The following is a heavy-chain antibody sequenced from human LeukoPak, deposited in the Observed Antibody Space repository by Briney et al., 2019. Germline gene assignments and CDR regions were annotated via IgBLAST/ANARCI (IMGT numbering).Heavy chain of an antibody. CDR2: MNPNSGNT. CDR3: AREAGPFKVYDSTGIYHDAFDI. CDR1: GYTFTSYD. Sequence: ASVKVSCKASGYTFTSYDVNWVRQATGQGLEWMGWMNPNSGNTGYAQKFQGRVTMTRNTSISTAYMELSSLRSEDTAVYYCAREAGPFKVYDSTGIYHDAFDIWGQGTMVTVSA. D-gene: IGHD2-8*02. J-gene: IGHJ3*02. V-gene: IGHV1-8*01.